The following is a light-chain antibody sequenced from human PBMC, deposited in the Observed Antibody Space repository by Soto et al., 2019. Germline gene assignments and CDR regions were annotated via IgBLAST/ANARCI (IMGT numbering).Light chain of an antibody. J-gene: IGKJ4*02. Sequence: DIKMTQSPSSLSASVGDRVTITCQASQDISNYLNWYQQKPGKAPKLLIYDASNLETGVPSRFSGSGSGTDFTFTISSLQPEYSATYYCQPYGFGGGTKVEIK. CDR1: QDISNY. V-gene: IGKV1-33*01. CDR3: QPYG. CDR2: DAS.